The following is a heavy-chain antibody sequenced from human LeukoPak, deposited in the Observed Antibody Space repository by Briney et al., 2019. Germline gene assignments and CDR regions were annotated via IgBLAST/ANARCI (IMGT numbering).Heavy chain of an antibody. CDR3: ARGLGIAAAKSGRLKFDP. J-gene: IGHJ5*02. V-gene: IGHV1-8*01. D-gene: IGHD6-13*01. Sequence: ASVKVSCKASGYTFTSYDINWVRQATGQGLEWMGWMNPNSGNTGYAQKFQGRVTMTRNTSISTAYMELSSLRPEDTAVYYCARGLGIAAAKSGRLKFDPWGQGTLVTVSS. CDR1: GYTFTSYD. CDR2: MNPNSGNT.